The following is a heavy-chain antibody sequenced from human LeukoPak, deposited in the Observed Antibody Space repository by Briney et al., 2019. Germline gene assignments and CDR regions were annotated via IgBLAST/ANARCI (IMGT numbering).Heavy chain of an antibody. J-gene: IGHJ4*02. CDR1: GFTFSDYY. V-gene: IGHV3-11*01. D-gene: IGHD5-24*01. Sequence: GGSLRLSCAASGFTFSDYYMNWIRQAPGKGLEWVSYITSSGSTIYYADSVKGRFTISRDNAKNSLYLQMNSLRAEDTAVYYCAGFSRDGYLVIGYWGQGTLVTVSS. CDR3: AGFSRDGYLVIGY. CDR2: ITSSGSTI.